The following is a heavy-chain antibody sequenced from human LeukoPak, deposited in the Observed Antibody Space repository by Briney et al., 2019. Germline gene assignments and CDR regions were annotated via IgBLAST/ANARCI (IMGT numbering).Heavy chain of an antibody. Sequence: ASVKVSCKASGYTFSHYTIHWVRQAPGHRLEWMGWINAGNGNTKYSQNFQGRVSMTRDTSTSTVYMDLSSLRSEDTAVYYCARDPSSYSSTWFYFDYWGQGTLVTVSS. D-gene: IGHD6-13*01. CDR3: ARDPSSYSSTWFYFDY. CDR1: GYTFSHYT. J-gene: IGHJ4*02. V-gene: IGHV1-3*01. CDR2: INAGNGNT.